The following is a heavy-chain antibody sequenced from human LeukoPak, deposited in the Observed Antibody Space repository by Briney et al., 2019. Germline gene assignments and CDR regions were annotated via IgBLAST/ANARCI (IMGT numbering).Heavy chain of an antibody. CDR1: GFTFSSYE. D-gene: IGHD1-1*01. Sequence: GGSLRLSCAASGFTFSSYEMNWVRQAPGKGLEWVSYIVGSSSIIYYADSVKGRFTISRDNAKNSLYLQMDSLRAEDTAVYYCATDSPETAAFDYWGQGTLVTVSS. V-gene: IGHV3-48*03. J-gene: IGHJ4*02. CDR3: ATDSPETAAFDY. CDR2: IVGSSSII.